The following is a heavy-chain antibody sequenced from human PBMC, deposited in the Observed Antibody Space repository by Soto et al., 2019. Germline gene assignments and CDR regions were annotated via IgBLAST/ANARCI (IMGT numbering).Heavy chain of an antibody. CDR3: ASVRKKYDNYYYYMDV. J-gene: IGHJ6*03. CDR2: ISSSSSYI. CDR1: GFTFSSYS. D-gene: IGHD3-10*02. Sequence: PGGSLRLSCAASGFTFSSYSMNWVRQAPGKGLEWVSSISSSSSYIYYADSVKGRFTISRDNAKNSLYLQMNSLRAEDTAVYYCASVRKKYDNYYYYMDVWGKGTTVTVSS. V-gene: IGHV3-21*01.